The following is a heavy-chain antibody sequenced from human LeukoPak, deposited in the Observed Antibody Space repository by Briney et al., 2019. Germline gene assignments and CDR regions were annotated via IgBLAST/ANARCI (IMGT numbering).Heavy chain of an antibody. CDR3: ARLVVLAATDKMLNWFDP. D-gene: IGHD2-15*01. J-gene: IGHJ5*02. CDR2: INPNSGGT. Sequence: ASVKVSCKASGYTFTGYYMHWVRQAPGQGLEWMGWINPNSGGTNYAQKFQGRVTMTRDTSISTAYMELSRLRSDDTAVYYCARLVVLAATDKMLNWFDPWGQGTLVTVSS. CDR1: GYTFTGYY. V-gene: IGHV1-2*02.